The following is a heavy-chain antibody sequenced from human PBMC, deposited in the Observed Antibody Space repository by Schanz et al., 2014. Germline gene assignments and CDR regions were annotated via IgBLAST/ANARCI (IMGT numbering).Heavy chain of an antibody. Sequence: QVQLQESGPGLVKPSETLSLTCTVSGGSISSGGYSWNWIRQPPGKGLEWIVYIYYSGSTYYNPSLKSRVTISVDTSKNQFSLKLSSVTAADTAVYYCARDGRYSSDWYDRTLSYWGQGSLVTVSS. CDR2: IYYSGST. CDR1: GGSISSGGYS. J-gene: IGHJ4*02. V-gene: IGHV4-30-4*07. D-gene: IGHD6-19*01. CDR3: ARDGRYSSDWYDRTLSY.